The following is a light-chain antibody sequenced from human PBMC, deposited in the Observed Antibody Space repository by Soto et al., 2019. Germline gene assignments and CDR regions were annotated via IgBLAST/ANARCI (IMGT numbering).Light chain of an antibody. CDR2: EVS. CDR1: SSDVGGYNY. Sequence: QSVRTQPPSASGSPGQSVTIACTGTSSDVGGYNYVSWYQEHPGKAPKVIIYEVSKRPSGVPDRFSGYKSGNTASLTVSGLQAEDEADYYCCSYAGSNTFAFGTGTKVTVL. J-gene: IGLJ1*01. V-gene: IGLV2-8*01. CDR3: CSYAGSNTFA.